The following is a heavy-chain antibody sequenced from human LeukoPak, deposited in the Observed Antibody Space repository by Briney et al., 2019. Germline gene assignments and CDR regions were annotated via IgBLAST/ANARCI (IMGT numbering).Heavy chain of an antibody. CDR3: AWLYYYYMEV. D-gene: IGHD5-12*01. CDR1: GFTFRTTR. J-gene: IGHJ6*03. CDR2: INSRGDYI. V-gene: IGHV3-21*01. Sequence: GGSLRLSCAASGFTFRTTRMTWVRQAPGKGPEYIATINSRGDYINYADSVKGRFTVSRDNSKNLLYLQMNSLRVEDTGVYYCAWLYYYYMEVWGKGTTVT.